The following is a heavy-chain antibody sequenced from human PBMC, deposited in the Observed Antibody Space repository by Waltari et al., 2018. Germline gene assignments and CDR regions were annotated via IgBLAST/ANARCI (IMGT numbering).Heavy chain of an antibody. CDR3: ASIAVAGNSIDY. Sequence: QVQLQESGPGLVKPSETLSLTCAVSGYSISSGYYWGWCRQPPGKELEWIGSIYHSGSTYYNPSLKSRVTISVDTSKNQFSLKLSSVTAADTAVYYCASIAVAGNSIDYWGQGTLVTVSS. J-gene: IGHJ4*02. V-gene: IGHV4-38-2*01. CDR1: GYSISSGYY. CDR2: IYHSGST. D-gene: IGHD6-19*01.